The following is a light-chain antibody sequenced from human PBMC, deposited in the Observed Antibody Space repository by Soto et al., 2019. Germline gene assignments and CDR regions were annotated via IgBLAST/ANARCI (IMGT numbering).Light chain of an antibody. CDR1: SNDFGSRNF. CDR2: EGS. Sequence: QSALTQPASMSGSPGQSITISCTGSSNDFGSRNFVSWYQQRPNKAPKLMIYEGSKRPSGVSNRFSGSKSGNTASLTISGLQAEDEADYYCCSYAGSSTWVFGGGTKLTVL. J-gene: IGLJ3*02. CDR3: CSYAGSSTWV. V-gene: IGLV2-23*01.